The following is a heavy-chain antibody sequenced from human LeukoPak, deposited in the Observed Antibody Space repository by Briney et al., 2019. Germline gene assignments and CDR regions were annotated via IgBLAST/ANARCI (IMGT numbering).Heavy chain of an antibody. CDR1: GYTLSDHY. CDR2: INPNSGGT. CDR3: ARDKKAGTLDY. V-gene: IGHV1-2*02. D-gene: IGHD6-19*01. Sequence: ASVKVSCKASGYTLSDHYLHWVRQVPGQGIEWVGWINPNSGGTKYAQKFQGRVTLTRDTSMNTAYMEVSRLTSDDTAVYYCARDKKAGTLDYWGQGTLVTVSS. J-gene: IGHJ4*02.